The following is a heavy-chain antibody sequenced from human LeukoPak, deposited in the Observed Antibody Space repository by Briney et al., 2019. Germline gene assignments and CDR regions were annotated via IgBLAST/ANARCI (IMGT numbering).Heavy chain of an antibody. CDR3: ARRKLWFGELPFDP. CDR2: INHSGST. J-gene: IGHJ5*02. CDR1: GGSFSGYY. Sequence: SETLSLTCAVYGGSFSGYYWSWIRQPPGKGLERIGEINHSGSTNYNPSLKSRVTISVDTSKNQFSLKLSSVTAADTAVYYCARRKLWFGELPFDPWGQGTLVTVSS. D-gene: IGHD3-10*01. V-gene: IGHV4-34*01.